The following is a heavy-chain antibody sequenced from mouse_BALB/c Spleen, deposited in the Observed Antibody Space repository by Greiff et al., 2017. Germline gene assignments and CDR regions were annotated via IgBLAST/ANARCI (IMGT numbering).Heavy chain of an antibody. CDR2: INPSSGYT. D-gene: IGHD2-14*01. CDR1: GYTFTSYT. CDR3: ARYPFYYRYEYFDV. V-gene: IGHV1-4*01. J-gene: IGHJ1*01. Sequence: QVHVKQSGAELARPGASVKMSCKASGYTFTSYTMHWVKQRPGQGLEWIGYINPSSGYTNYNQKFKDKATLTADKSSSTAYMQLSSLTSEDSAVYYCARYPFYYRYEYFDVWGAGTTVTVSS.